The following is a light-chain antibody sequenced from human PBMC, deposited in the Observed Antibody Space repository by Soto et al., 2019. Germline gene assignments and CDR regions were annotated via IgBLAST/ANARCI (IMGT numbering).Light chain of an antibody. J-gene: IGKJ4*01. CDR2: GAS. CDR3: QHYDGSPLT. CDR1: QSVSSSH. Sequence: ETVLTQSPGTLSLSPGERATLFCRAGQSVSSSHLAWYQQKPGQAPRLLISGASNRVTDVPDRFSGSGSGTYFTLTISRLETEDFAMYYCQHYDGSPLTFGGGTKVETK. V-gene: IGKV3-20*01.